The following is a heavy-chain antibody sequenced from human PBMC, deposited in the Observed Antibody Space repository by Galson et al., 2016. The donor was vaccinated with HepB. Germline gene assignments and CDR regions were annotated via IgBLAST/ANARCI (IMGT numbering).Heavy chain of an antibody. Sequence: QSGAAVKKPGESLKISCKGSGYSFTNYWIGWARQMPGKGLEWMGIIFPGHSDSRYSPSFQGQVNISADESISTAYLQWSSLKASDTAMYYCASEIYGDSFDYWGQGTLVTVSS. CDR2: IFPGHSDS. V-gene: IGHV5-51*01. CDR1: GYSFTNYW. D-gene: IGHD4-17*01. J-gene: IGHJ4*02. CDR3: ASEIYGDSFDY.